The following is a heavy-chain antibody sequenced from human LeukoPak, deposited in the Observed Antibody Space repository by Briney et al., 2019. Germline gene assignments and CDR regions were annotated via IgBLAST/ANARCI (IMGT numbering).Heavy chain of an antibody. CDR1: GFTFDDYA. J-gene: IGHJ5*02. Sequence: PGRSLRLSCAASGFTFDDYAMHWVRQAPGKGLEWVSGISWNSGSIGYADSVKGRFTISRDNAKNSLYLKMNSLRAEDTALYYCAKDPYYDSSGSGWFDPWGQGTLVTVSP. CDR3: AKDPYYDSSGSGWFDP. V-gene: IGHV3-9*01. CDR2: ISWNSGSI. D-gene: IGHD3-22*01.